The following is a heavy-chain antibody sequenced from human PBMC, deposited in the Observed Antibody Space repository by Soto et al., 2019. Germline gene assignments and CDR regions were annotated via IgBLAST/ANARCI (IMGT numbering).Heavy chain of an antibody. J-gene: IGHJ6*02. CDR2: IYYSGST. V-gene: IGHV4-31*03. CDR3: ARDYCSGGSCYSSRRPAPPYYGMDV. Sequence: SGTVSHTGTFSGGAISGGRCYWSWIRQHPGKGLEWIGYIYYSGSTYYNPSLKSRVTISVDTSKNQFSLKLSSVTAADTAVYYCARDYCSGGSCYSSRRPAPPYYGMDVWGQGNTVTVSS. CDR1: GGAISGGRCY. D-gene: IGHD2-15*01.